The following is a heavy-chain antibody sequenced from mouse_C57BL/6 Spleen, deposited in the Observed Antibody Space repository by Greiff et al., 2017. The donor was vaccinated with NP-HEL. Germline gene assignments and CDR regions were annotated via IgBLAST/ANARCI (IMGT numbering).Heavy chain of an antibody. CDR3: AMNWVYYFDY. J-gene: IGHJ2*01. CDR1: GFTFSDYG. Sequence: EVQLVESGGGLVKPGGSLKLSCAASGFTFSDYGMHWVRQAPEKGLEWVAYISSGSSTIYYADTVKGRFTISRDNAKNTLFLQMTSLRSEDTAMYYCAMNWVYYFDYWGQGTTLTVSS. V-gene: IGHV5-17*01. CDR2: ISSGSSTI. D-gene: IGHD4-1*01.